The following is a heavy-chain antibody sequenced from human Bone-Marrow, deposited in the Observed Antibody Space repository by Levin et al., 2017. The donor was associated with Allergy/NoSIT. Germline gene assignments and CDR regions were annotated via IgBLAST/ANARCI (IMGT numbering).Heavy chain of an antibody. CDR1: GFTFSSYG. Sequence: GESLKISCAASGFTFSSYGMHWVRQAPGKGLEWVAVIWYDGSNKYYADSVKGRFTISRDNSKNTLYLQMNSLRAEDTAVYYCARDQDRGNYYDSSGPSYWGQGTLVTVSS. D-gene: IGHD3-22*01. J-gene: IGHJ4*02. V-gene: IGHV3-33*01. CDR2: IWYDGSNK. CDR3: ARDQDRGNYYDSSGPSY.